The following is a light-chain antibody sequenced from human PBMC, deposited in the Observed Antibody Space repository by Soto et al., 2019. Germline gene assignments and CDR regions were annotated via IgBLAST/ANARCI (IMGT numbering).Light chain of an antibody. CDR3: ETWDSNTRV. V-gene: IGLV4-60*02. J-gene: IGLJ2*01. CDR1: SGHSSYI. CDR2: LEGSGSY. Sequence: QLVLTQSSSASASLGSSVKLTCTLSSGHSSYIIAWHQQQPGKAPRYLMKLEGSGSYNKGSGVPDRVSGSSSGADRYLTISNLQFEDEANYYCETWDSNTRVFGGGTQLTVL.